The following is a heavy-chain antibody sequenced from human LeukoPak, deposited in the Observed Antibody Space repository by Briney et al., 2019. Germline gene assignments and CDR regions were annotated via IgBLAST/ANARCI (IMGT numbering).Heavy chain of an antibody. CDR1: GFTFSSYG. CDR2: ISYDGSNK. CDR3: ATDTWWFDP. Sequence: PGGSLRLSCAASGFTFSSYGMHWVRQAPGKGLERVAVISYDGSNKYYADSVKGRFTISRDNSKNTLYLQMNSLRAEDTAVYYCATDTWWFDPWGQGTLVTVSS. V-gene: IGHV3-30*03. J-gene: IGHJ5*02. D-gene: IGHD5-18*01.